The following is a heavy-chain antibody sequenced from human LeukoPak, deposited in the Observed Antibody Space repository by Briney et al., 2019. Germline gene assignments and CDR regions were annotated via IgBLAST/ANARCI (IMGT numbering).Heavy chain of an antibody. Sequence: GGSLRLSCAVSGLIFSDHYIDWVPQAPGKGLEWVGRSRNKAQSFTIHYAASVKGRFTISRDDSKNSLYLQMDSLKTEDTAVYYCARPPYAGSYSIDYWGQGTLVTVSS. J-gene: IGHJ4*02. D-gene: IGHD1-26*01. CDR2: SRNKAQSFTI. CDR1: GLIFSDHY. CDR3: ARPPYAGSYSIDY. V-gene: IGHV3-72*01.